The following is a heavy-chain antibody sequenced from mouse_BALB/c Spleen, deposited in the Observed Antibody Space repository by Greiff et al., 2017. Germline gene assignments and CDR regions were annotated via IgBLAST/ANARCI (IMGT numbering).Heavy chain of an antibody. CDR1: GYSITSDYA. CDR2: ISYSGST. Sequence: EVKLVESGPGLVKPSQSLSLTCTVTGYSITSDYAWNWIRQFPGNKLEWMGYISYSGSTSYNPSLKSRISITRDTSKNQFFLQLNSVTTEDTATYYCARWLTDYYAMDYWGQGTSVTVSS. J-gene: IGHJ4*01. D-gene: IGHD2-2*01. CDR3: ARWLTDYYAMDY. V-gene: IGHV3-2*02.